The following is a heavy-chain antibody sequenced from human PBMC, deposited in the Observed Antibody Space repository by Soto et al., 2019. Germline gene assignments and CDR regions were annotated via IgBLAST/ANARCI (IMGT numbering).Heavy chain of an antibody. CDR1: GGSISSYY. V-gene: IGHV4-59*01. CDR3: ARGGRRSPLQLGSFDY. CDR2: IYYSGST. J-gene: IGHJ4*02. Sequence: SETLSLTCTVSGGSISSYYWSWIRQPPGKGLEWIGYIYYSGSTNYNPSLKSRVTISVDTSKNQFSLKLSSVTAADTAVYYCARGGRRSPLQLGSFDYWGQGTLVTVSS. D-gene: IGHD1-1*01.